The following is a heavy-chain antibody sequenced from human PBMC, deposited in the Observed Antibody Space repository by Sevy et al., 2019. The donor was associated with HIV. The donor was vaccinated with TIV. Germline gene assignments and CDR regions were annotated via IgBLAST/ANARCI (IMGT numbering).Heavy chain of an antibody. CDR1: GFTFSGST. CDR2: IRSKANSYAT. J-gene: IGHJ6*02. Sequence: GGSLRLSCAASGFTFSGSTMHWVRQASGKGLEWVGRIRSKANSYATADAASVKGRFTISRDDSKNTAYLQMNSLKTEDTAVYYCTRMSWNYGFDYYYGMDVWGQGTTVTVSS. CDR3: TRMSWNYGFDYYYGMDV. D-gene: IGHD1-7*01. V-gene: IGHV3-73*01.